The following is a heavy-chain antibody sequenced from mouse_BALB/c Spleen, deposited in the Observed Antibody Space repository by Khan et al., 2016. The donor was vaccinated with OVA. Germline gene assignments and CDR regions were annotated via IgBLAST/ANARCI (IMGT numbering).Heavy chain of an antibody. J-gene: IGHJ4*01. Sequence: QIQLVQSGPEMKKPGETVKISCKASGYTFTNYGMNWVKQSPGKALKWMGWINTFTGEPTYADDFKGRFAFSLETSASTAYLQINNLKNEDTATYFCARRPNFSYSLDHWGQGTSVTVSS. CDR3: ARRPNFSYSLDH. D-gene: IGHD2-12*01. CDR2: INTFTGEP. V-gene: IGHV9-3-1*01. CDR1: GYTFTNYG.